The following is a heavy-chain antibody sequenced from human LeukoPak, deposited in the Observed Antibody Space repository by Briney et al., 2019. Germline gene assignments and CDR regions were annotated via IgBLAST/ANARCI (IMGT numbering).Heavy chain of an antibody. Sequence: GGSLRLSCAASGFTFGSYSMNWVRQAPGKGLEWVSSISTSSKYIYYADSVKGRFTISRDNAKSLLYLQMNSLRAEDTAVYYCAIQTTAYCGGDCYLWGQGTLVTVSS. CDR2: ISTSSKYI. V-gene: IGHV3-21*06. J-gene: IGHJ4*02. D-gene: IGHD2-21*01. CDR1: GFTFGSYS. CDR3: AIQTTAYCGGDCYL.